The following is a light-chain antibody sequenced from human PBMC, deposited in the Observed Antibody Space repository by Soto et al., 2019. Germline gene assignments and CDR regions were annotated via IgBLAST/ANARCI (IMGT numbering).Light chain of an antibody. J-gene: IGKJ1*01. V-gene: IGKV1-5*01. Sequence: DLQMTQSPSTLSASIGDRVTITCRASQSISKWLAWHQQKPGKAPKLLIFDASSLQSGVPPRFSGTGSGTEFTLTIRSLKPDDIATYYCQQYSSYSAWTFGEGTKVDIK. CDR2: DAS. CDR3: QQYSSYSAWT. CDR1: QSISKW.